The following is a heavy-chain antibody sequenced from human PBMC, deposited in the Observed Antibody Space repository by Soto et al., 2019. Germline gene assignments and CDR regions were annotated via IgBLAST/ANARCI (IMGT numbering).Heavy chain of an antibody. CDR3: ARRSNPLGFSGYYYGRDG. CDR2: IIPIFCTA. CDR1: GGTISSYD. V-gene: IGHV1-69*01. D-gene: IGHD3-10*01. J-gene: IGHJ6*02. Sequence: VRVSCSASGGTISSYDISWVRPAPGTVLEWMGGIIPIFCTANYAQKFQGRVTITADESTSTAYMERSSLRSKDTAVYYCARRSNPLGFSGYYYGRDGWGQGTRVTFSS.